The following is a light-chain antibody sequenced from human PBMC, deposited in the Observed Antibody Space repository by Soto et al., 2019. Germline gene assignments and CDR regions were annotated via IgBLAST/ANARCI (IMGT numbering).Light chain of an antibody. Sequence: NFMLTQAHSVSASPGQTVTISCTRNSGSIAGNYVQWYQHRPGSAPATVIYAFDQRPSGVPKRFSGSIDRSSNSASLTISGLETEDEADYYCQSYDDNNDVVLGGGTKLTVL. J-gene: IGLJ2*01. CDR2: AFD. CDR1: SGSIAGNY. V-gene: IGLV6-57*04. CDR3: QSYDDNNDVV.